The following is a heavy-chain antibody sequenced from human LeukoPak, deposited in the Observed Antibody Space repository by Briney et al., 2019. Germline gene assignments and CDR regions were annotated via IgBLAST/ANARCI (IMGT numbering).Heavy chain of an antibody. V-gene: IGHV1-8*01. CDR3: ARGPHRPPWVNMITFGGVIVMDTNYGMDV. D-gene: IGHD3-16*02. J-gene: IGHJ6*02. Sequence: ASVKVSCKASGYTFTSYDINWVRQATGQGLEWMGWMNPNSGNTGYAQKFQGRVTMTRNTSISTAYMELSSLRSEDTAVYYCARGPHRPPWVNMITFGGVIVMDTNYGMDVWGQGTTVTVSS. CDR1: GYTFTSYD. CDR2: MNPNSGNT.